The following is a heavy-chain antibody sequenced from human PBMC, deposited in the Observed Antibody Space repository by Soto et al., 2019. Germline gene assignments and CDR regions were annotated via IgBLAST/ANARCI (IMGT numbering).Heavy chain of an antibody. J-gene: IGHJ6*02. Sequence: SQTLSLTCAISGDSVSSNSAAWSWIRQSPSKGLELLGRTFYRSKWYNDYAVSVKGRITINPDTSKNQFSLKLSSVTAADTAVYYCARHNGPLYVGYYYDMDVWGQWTTVTVSS. CDR1: GDSVSSNSAA. V-gene: IGHV6-1*01. CDR2: TFYRSKWYN. D-gene: IGHD3-16*01. CDR3: ARHNGPLYVGYYYDMDV.